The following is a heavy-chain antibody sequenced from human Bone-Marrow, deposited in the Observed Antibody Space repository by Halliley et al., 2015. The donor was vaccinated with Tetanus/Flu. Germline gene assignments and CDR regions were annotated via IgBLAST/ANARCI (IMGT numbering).Heavy chain of an antibody. CDR2: ISNIGST. Sequence: GLVKPSETLSLTCSVSAGSISSYYVNWIRQPPGKGLEWVAYISNIGSTNYSPSLKSRLTVSVDTSKNQLSLNLTSVTAADTAVYYCARRGPGRSTAFDIWGPGTMVSFSS. J-gene: IGHJ3*02. V-gene: IGHV4-59*08. CDR1: AGSISSYY. D-gene: IGHD1-1*01. CDR3: ARRGPGRSTAFDI.